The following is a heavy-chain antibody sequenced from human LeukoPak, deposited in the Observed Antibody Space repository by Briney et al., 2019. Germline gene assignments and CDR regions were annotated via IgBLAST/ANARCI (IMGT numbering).Heavy chain of an antibody. V-gene: IGHV4-59*01. D-gene: IGHD2-15*01. J-gene: IGHJ4*02. CDR1: GGSISSYY. CDR2: IYYSGST. CDR3: ARGGCSGGSCYSVIDY. Sequence: PSETLSLTCTVSGGSISSYYWSWIRQPPGKGLEWIVYIYYSGSTNYNPSLKSRVTISVDTSKNQFSLKLSSVTVADTAVYYCARGGCSGGSCYSVIDYWGQGTLVTVSS.